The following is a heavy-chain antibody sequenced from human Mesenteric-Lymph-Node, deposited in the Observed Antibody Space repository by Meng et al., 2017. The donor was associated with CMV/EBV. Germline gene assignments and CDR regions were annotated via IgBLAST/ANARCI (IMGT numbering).Heavy chain of an antibody. CDR3: AKCALLGATRGDNWFDP. V-gene: IGHV4-31*03. J-gene: IGHJ5*02. Sequence: SETLSLTCTVSGGSITRSDYYWNWIRQHPGKGLEWIGYISYSGSTYYNPSLKSRLTISVDTSKNSFYLKLSSVTAADTAVYYCAKCALLGATRGDNWFDPWGQGTLVTVSS. D-gene: IGHD1-26*01. CDR1: GGSITRSDYY. CDR2: ISYSGST.